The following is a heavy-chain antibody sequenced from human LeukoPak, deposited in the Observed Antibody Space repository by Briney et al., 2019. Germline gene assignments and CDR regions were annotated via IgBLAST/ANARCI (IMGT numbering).Heavy chain of an antibody. CDR3: ARHDPRALGLPI. CDR1: GYSFTSYW. Sequence: PGESLQISCKGSGYSFTSYWSGWVRRLPGKGLEWMGIIYPGDSDTTYSPSFQGQVIISADKSISTAYLQWSSLKPSDTAMYYCARHDPRALGLPIWRQGTLATVSS. V-gene: IGHV5-51*01. J-gene: IGHJ4*02. CDR2: IYPGDSDT. D-gene: IGHD3-16*01.